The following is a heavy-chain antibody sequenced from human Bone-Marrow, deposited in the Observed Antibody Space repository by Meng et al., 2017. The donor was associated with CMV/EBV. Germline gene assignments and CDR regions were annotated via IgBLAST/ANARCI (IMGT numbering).Heavy chain of an antibody. CDR1: GFTFSSYS. Sequence: GESLKISCAASGFTFSSYSMNWVRQAPGKGLEWVSSISSSSSYIYYADSVKGRFTISRDNAKNSLYLQMNSLRAEDTAVYYCARDPTIFPPRNLDYWGQGTLVTV. D-gene: IGHD3-3*01. CDR2: ISSSSSYI. CDR3: ARDPTIFPPRNLDY. V-gene: IGHV3-21*01. J-gene: IGHJ4*02.